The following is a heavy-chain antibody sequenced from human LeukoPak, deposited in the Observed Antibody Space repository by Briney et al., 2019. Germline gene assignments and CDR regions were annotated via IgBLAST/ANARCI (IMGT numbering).Heavy chain of an antibody. CDR2: ITSSSTYM. Sequence: AGGPLRHSCAASGFSFSGYSMSWVRQSPGKGLEWLSSITSSSTYMYYADSVKGRFTISRDNARSSLYLQMNSLRAEDTAVYYCAAVNWGSGCTDYWGQGTLVTVSS. J-gene: IGHJ4*02. V-gene: IGHV3-21*01. D-gene: IGHD7-27*01. CDR1: GFSFSGYS. CDR3: AAVNWGSGCTDY.